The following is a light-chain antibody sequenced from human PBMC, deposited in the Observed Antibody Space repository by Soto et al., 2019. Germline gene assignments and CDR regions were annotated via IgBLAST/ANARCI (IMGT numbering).Light chain of an antibody. Sequence: EIVLTQSPATLSVSPGERITLSCRASQTVLSNLAWYQQKPGQTPRLLIYGASTRATATSARFSGSGSGTEFTLAISSLQSEDFAVYYCQQYNNWPVTFGGGTKVEIK. CDR3: QQYNNWPVT. CDR1: QTVLSN. V-gene: IGKV3-15*01. J-gene: IGKJ4*01. CDR2: GAS.